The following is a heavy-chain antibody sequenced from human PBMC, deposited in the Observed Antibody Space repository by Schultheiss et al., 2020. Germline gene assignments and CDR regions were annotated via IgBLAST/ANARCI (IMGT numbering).Heavy chain of an antibody. J-gene: IGHJ6*03. CDR3: ARDLPPYGSGSSYYYMDV. D-gene: IGHD3-10*01. Sequence: SETLSLTCAVYGGSFSGYYWSWIRQPPGKGLEWIGEIYHSGSTNYNPSLKSRVTMSVDKSKNQFSLKLSSVTAADTAVYYCARDLPPYGSGSSYYYMDVWGKGTTVTVSS. V-gene: IGHV4-34*01. CDR1: GGSFSGYY. CDR2: IYHSGST.